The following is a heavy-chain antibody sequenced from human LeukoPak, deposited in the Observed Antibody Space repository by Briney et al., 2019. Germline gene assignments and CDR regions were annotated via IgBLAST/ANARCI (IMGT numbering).Heavy chain of an antibody. V-gene: IGHV4-34*01. Sequence: SETPSLTCAVYGGSFSGYYWSWIRQPPGKGLEWIGEINHSGSTNYNPSLKSRVTISVDTSKNQFSLKLSSVTAADTAVYYCARVRLAYYDFWSGSPAPHGMDVWGQGTTVTVSS. D-gene: IGHD3-3*01. CDR3: ARVRLAYYDFWSGSPAPHGMDV. CDR1: GGSFSGYY. CDR2: INHSGST. J-gene: IGHJ6*02.